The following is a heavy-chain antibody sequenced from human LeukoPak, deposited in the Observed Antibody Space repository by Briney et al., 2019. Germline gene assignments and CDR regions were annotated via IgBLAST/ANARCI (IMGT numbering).Heavy chain of an antibody. D-gene: IGHD1-26*01. CDR3: ARARWELSIFDY. CDR2: INHSGST. J-gene: IGHJ4*02. Sequence: KSSETLSLTCAVYGGSFSGYYWSWIRQPPGKGLEWIGEINHSGSTNYNPSLKSRVTISVDTSKNQFSLKLSSVTAADTAVYYCARARWELSIFDYWGQGTLVTVSS. CDR1: GGSFSGYY. V-gene: IGHV4-34*01.